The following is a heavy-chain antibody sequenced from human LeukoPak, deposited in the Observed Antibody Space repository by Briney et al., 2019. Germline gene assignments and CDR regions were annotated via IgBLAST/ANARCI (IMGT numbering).Heavy chain of an antibody. D-gene: IGHD6-19*01. CDR1: GFTFSSYA. V-gene: IGHV3-23*01. CDR3: ANNGGVAVAGSFDY. J-gene: IGHJ4*02. CDR2: ISGSGGST. Sequence: GGSLRLSCAASGFTFSSYAMSWVRQAPGKGLEWVSTISGSGGSTYYADSVKGRFTISRDNSKNTLYLQMNSLRAEDTAVYYCANNGGVAVAGSFDYWGQGPLVTVSS.